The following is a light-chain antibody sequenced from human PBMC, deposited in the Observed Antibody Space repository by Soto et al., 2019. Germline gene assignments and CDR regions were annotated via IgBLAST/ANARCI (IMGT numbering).Light chain of an antibody. J-gene: IGLJ1*01. CDR1: SSDVGDYNY. CDR3: TSYTCSSTLLYV. V-gene: IGLV2-14*01. Sequence: QSALTQPASVSGSPGQSITISCTGTSSDVGDYNYVSWYQQHPGKAPKLMIYYVSNRPSGVSNRFSGSKSGNTASLTISGLQAEDEADYYCTSYTCSSTLLYVFGTGTKVTVL. CDR2: YVS.